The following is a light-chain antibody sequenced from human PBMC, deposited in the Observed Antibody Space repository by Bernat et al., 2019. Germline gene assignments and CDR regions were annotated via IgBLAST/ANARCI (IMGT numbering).Light chain of an antibody. CDR3: CSYAGSSSWV. CDR2: EVT. V-gene: IGLV2-23*02. J-gene: IGLJ3*02. CDR1: SSDVGTYNL. Sequence: QSALTQPASVSGSPGQSITISCTGTSSDVGTYNLVSWYQHHPGKAPKLMIYEVTRGPSGVSERFSGSKSGNTASLTISGLQAEDEADYYCCSYAGSSSWVFGGGTKLTVL.